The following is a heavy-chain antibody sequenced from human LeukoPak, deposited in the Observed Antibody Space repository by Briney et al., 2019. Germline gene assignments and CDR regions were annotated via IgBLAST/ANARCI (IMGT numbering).Heavy chain of an antibody. D-gene: IGHD6-19*01. Sequence: GESLKISCKGSGYYFTNYWIGWIRQMPGKGLEWMGIIYSGDPDTRYSPSFQGQVTISADKSISTAYLQWSSLKASDTAMYYCARAPQFSSGWYGPFDYWGQGSLVTVSS. J-gene: IGHJ4*02. CDR2: IYSGDPDT. CDR3: ARAPQFSSGWYGPFDY. V-gene: IGHV5-51*01. CDR1: GYYFTNYW.